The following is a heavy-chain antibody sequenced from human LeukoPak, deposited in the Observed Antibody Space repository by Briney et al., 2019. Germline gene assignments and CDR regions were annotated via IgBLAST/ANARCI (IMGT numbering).Heavy chain of an antibody. CDR1: GFTFNNYV. J-gene: IGHJ4*02. CDR3: AKDGGRYRFDF. Sequence: PGGSLRLSCAASGFTFNNYVMNWVRQAPGKGLEWVSGISTSGDNTYYADSVKGRFTISRDNSKNTLYLQMNSLRAEDTAVYYCAKDGGRYRFDFWGQGTMVTVSS. D-gene: IGHD3-16*02. CDR2: ISTSGDNT. V-gene: IGHV3-23*01.